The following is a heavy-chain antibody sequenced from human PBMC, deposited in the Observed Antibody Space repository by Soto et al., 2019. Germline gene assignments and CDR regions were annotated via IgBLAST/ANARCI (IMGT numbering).Heavy chain of an antibody. Sequence: QVQLVQSGAEVKKPGASVKVSCKASGYTFTGYYMHWVRQTPGQGLEWMGWINPNSGGTNYAQKFQGRVTMTRDTSISTAYMELSRLRSDDTGVYYCERTDYRTSYRFDPWGQGTLVTVSS. CDR1: GYTFTGYY. CDR3: ERTDYRTSYRFDP. J-gene: IGHJ5*02. D-gene: IGHD4-4*01. CDR2: INPNSGGT. V-gene: IGHV1-2*02.